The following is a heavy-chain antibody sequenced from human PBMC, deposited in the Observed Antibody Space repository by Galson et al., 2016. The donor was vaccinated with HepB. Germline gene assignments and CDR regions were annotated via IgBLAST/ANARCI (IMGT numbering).Heavy chain of an antibody. D-gene: IGHD1-1*01. CDR2: ISTRRTT. Sequence: SLRLSCAASGFVFSNFGLSWVRQAPGKGLEWVASISTRRTTSYYDSVQGRFIISRHNSNNTLYLQMNGLRAEDTAVYYCAKERLVRRILDHWGQGTLLTVSS. V-gene: IGHV3-23*01. CDR3: AKERLVRRILDH. J-gene: IGHJ4*02. CDR1: GFVFSNFG.